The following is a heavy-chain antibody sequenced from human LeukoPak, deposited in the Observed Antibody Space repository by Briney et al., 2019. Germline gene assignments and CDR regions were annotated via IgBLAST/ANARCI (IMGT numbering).Heavy chain of an antibody. J-gene: IGHJ3*02. CDR1: GGTFSSYA. V-gene: IGHV1-69*13. CDR3: ATLGGRAMIVVVLAPYAFDI. D-gene: IGHD3-22*01. Sequence: ASVKVSCKASGGTFSSYAISWVRQAPGQGLEWMGGIIPIFGTANYAQKFQGRVTITADESTSTAYMELSSLRSEDTAVYYCATLGGRAMIVVVLAPYAFDIWGQGTMVTVSS. CDR2: IIPIFGTA.